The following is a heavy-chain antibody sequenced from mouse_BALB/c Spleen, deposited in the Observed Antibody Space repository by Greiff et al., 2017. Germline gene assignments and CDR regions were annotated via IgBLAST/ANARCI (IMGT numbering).Heavy chain of an antibody. D-gene: IGHD3-2*01. CDR3: TREDSSGYVY. V-gene: IGHV1-5*01. CDR1: GYTFTSYW. J-gene: IGHJ2*01. CDR2: IYPGNSDT. Sequence: VHVKQSGTVLARPGASVKMSCKASGYTFTSYWMHWVKQRPGQGLEWIGAIYPGNSDTSYNQKFKGKAKLTAVTSTSTAYMELSSLTNEDSAVYYCTREDSSGYVYWGQGTTLTVSS.